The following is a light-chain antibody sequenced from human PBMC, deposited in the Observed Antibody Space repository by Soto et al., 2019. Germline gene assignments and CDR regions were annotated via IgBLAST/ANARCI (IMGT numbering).Light chain of an antibody. Sequence: QSALTQPASVSGSPGQSITISCTGTSSDVGGYNYVSWYQQHPGKAPKLMIYEVSNRPSGVSNRFSGSKSGNTASLTISGPQAEDGAVYYCSSYTSSSTLLFGGGTKLTFL. CDR2: EVS. CDR1: SSDVGGYNY. V-gene: IGLV2-14*01. CDR3: SSYTSSSTLL. J-gene: IGLJ2*01.